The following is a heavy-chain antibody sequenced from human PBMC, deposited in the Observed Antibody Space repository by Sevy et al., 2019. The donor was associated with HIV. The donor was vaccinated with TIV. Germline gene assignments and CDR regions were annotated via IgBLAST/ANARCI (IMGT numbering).Heavy chain of an antibody. CDR1: GGSITSLY. J-gene: IGHJ4*02. V-gene: IGHV4-59*08. CDR3: AGENAWGRGYS. CDR2: SYYNGHI. D-gene: IGHD1-26*01. Sequence: SETLSLTCTVSGGSITSLYWNWIRQPPGKGLEWIANSYYNGHINYNPSLKSRVTLSLDTSKNQFSLRLSSVTAADTAMYYCAGENAWGRGYSWGQGTLVTASS.